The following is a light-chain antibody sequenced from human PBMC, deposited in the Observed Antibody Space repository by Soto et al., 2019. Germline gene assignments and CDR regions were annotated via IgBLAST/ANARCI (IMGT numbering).Light chain of an antibody. Sequence: DVVMTQSPLSLPVTLGQPSSISCSSSQRLVYRDGNTYLNWLQQRPGQSPRRLIYKVSNRDSGVPDRFSGSGSGTDFTLKISRVEAEDVGVYYCMQGTHWPWTFGQGTKVDIK. V-gene: IGKV2-30*01. CDR2: KVS. J-gene: IGKJ1*01. CDR1: QRLVYRDGNTY. CDR3: MQGTHWPWT.